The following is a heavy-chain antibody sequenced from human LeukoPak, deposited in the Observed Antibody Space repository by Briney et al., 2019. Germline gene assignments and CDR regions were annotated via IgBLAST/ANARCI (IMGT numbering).Heavy chain of an antibody. Sequence: AGGSLRLSCAASGFTFSSYEMNWVRQAPGKGLEWVSAISGSGGSTYYADSVKGRFTISRDNSKNTLYLQMNSLRAEDTAVYYCAKSVDIAMVTVSAFDIWGQGTMVTVSS. CDR2: ISGSGGST. D-gene: IGHD5-18*01. CDR1: GFTFSSYE. J-gene: IGHJ3*02. V-gene: IGHV3-23*01. CDR3: AKSVDIAMVTVSAFDI.